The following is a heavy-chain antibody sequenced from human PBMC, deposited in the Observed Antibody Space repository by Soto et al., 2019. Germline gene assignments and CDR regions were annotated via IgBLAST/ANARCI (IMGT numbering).Heavy chain of an antibody. CDR1: GYTFTSYD. CDR3: ARDRGDYGDYVRDWYFDL. Sequence: QVQLVQSGAEVKKPGASVKVSCKASGYTFTSYDINWVRQATGQGLEWMGWMNPNSGNTGYAQKFQGRVTMPRNTSISTAYMELSSLRSEETAVYYCARDRGDYGDYVRDWYFDLWGRGTLVTVSS. V-gene: IGHV1-8*01. D-gene: IGHD4-17*01. J-gene: IGHJ2*01. CDR2: MNPNSGNT.